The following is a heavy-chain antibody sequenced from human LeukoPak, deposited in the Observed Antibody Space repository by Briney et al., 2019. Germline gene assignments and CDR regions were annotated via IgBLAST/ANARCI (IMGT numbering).Heavy chain of an antibody. CDR1: GFTFGNYT. J-gene: IGHJ4*02. Sequence: GGSLRLSCAASGFTFGNYTMNWVRQAPGKGLEWVSFISRSSNIYYADSVKGRVTISRDNANNSLYLQMNSLRAADTAVYYCARSLSVVTAYLDYWGQGMLVTVSS. CDR2: ISRSSNI. D-gene: IGHD2-21*02. V-gene: IGHV3-21*01. CDR3: ARSLSVVTAYLDY.